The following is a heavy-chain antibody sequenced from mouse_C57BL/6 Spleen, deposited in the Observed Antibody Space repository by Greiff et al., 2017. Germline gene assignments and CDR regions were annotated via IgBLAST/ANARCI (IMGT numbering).Heavy chain of an antibody. Sequence: VQLQQPGAELVMPGASVKLSCKASGYTFTSYWMHWVKQRPGQGLEWIGEIDPSDSYTNYNQKFKGKSTLTVDKSTSTAYMQLSSLTSEDSEVYYCARSRGDYSFDYWGQGTTLTVSS. V-gene: IGHV1-69*01. CDR3: ARSRGDYSFDY. CDR2: IDPSDSYT. CDR1: GYTFTSYW. J-gene: IGHJ2*01.